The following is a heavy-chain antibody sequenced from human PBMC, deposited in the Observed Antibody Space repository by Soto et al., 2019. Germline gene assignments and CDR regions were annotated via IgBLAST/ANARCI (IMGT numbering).Heavy chain of an antibody. CDR2: ISAYNGNT. Sequence: SEKVCYRASVYSLTGYGISFLRQAPGQGLEWMGWISAYNGNTNYAQKLQGRVTMTTDTSTSKAYMELRSLRSDDTAVYYCARVNYYYGMDFWGQGTTVTVSS. CDR1: VYSLTGYG. V-gene: IGHV1-18*04. J-gene: IGHJ6*02. CDR3: ARVNYYYGMDF.